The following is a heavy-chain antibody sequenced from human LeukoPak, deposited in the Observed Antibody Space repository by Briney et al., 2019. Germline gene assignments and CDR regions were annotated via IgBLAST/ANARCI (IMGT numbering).Heavy chain of an antibody. CDR1: GGSISSSSYY. Sequence: SETLSLTCTVSGGSISSSSYYWGWIRQPPGKGLEWIGSIYYSGSTYYNPSLKSRVTISVDTSKNQFSLKLSSVTAADTAVYYCARQTEWLRLLSFDYWGQGTLVSVSS. J-gene: IGHJ4*02. D-gene: IGHD5-12*01. CDR2: IYYSGST. CDR3: ARQTEWLRLLSFDY. V-gene: IGHV4-39*01.